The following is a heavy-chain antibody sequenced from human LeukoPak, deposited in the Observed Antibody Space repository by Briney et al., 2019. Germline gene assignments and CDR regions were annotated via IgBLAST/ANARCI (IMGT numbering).Heavy chain of an antibody. CDR1: GYTFTGYY. V-gene: IGHV1-2*06. Sequence: PWASVKVSCTASGYTFTGYYMHWVRQAPGQGLEWMGRINPNSGGTNYAQKFQGRVTMTRDTSISTAYMELSRLRSDDTAVYYCARVDRAVAGQTYNWFDPWGQGTLVTVSS. J-gene: IGHJ5*02. CDR3: ARVDRAVAGQTYNWFDP. CDR2: INPNSGGT. D-gene: IGHD6-19*01.